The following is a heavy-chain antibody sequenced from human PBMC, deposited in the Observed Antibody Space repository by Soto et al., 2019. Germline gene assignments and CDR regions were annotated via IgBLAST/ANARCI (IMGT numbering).Heavy chain of an antibody. D-gene: IGHD1-1*01. Sequence: QVQLVQSGAEVKKPGSSVKVSCKASGGAFSDYAFSWVRQAPGQGLEWLGGIMPIFRAPDYAQKFQGRVTITADEFTRTAYMEMNGLRSEDTAVYYCASWLKGPDIGNNYFGMDVWGQGTTVTVS. V-gene: IGHV1-69*12. CDR3: ASWLKGPDIGNNYFGMDV. J-gene: IGHJ6*02. CDR2: IMPIFRAP. CDR1: GGAFSDYA.